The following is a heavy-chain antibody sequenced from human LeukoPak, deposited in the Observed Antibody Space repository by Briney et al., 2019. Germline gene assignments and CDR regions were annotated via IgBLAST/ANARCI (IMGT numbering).Heavy chain of an antibody. CDR3: ARGFEGYSYGLYVFDF. CDR2: IYRSGST. D-gene: IGHD5-18*01. Sequence: NPSETLSLTCTVSGGSIGSYYWSWIRQPAGKGLEWIGRIYRSGSTNYNPSLTSRVTMSVDTSKNQFSLKLRSVTAADTAVYHCARGFEGYSYGLYVFDFWGQGTLVTVSS. V-gene: IGHV4-4*07. J-gene: IGHJ4*02. CDR1: GGSIGSYY.